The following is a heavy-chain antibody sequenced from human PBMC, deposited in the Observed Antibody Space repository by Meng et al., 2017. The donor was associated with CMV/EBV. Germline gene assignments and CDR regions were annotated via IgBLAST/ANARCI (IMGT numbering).Heavy chain of an antibody. Sequence: KVSCKGSGYSFTSYCIGWVRQMPGKGLEWMGIIYPGDSDTRYSPSFQGQVTISADKSISTAYLQWSSLKASDTAMYYCAARRTGTSSGWFDPWGQGTLVTVSS. D-gene: IGHD1-7*01. V-gene: IGHV5-51*01. J-gene: IGHJ5*02. CDR1: GYSFTSYC. CDR3: AARRTGTSSGWFDP. CDR2: IYPGDSDT.